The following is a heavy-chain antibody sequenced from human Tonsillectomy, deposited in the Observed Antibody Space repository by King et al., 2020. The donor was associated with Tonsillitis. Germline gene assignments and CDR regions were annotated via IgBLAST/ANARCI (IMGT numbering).Heavy chain of an antibody. CDR2: MYYSGSS. Sequence: QLQESGPGLVKPSETLSLTCTVSGGSISSSGYYWGWIRQPPGKGLEWIGSMYYSGSSYYNPSLRSRVTLSVDTSKNQFSLKLSSVTAADTAVYYCARHVQHFYDSSGYSPGHVHYFDYWGQGTLVTVSS. CDR1: GGSISSSGYY. V-gene: IGHV4-39*01. CDR3: ARHVQHFYDSSGYSPGHVHYFDY. D-gene: IGHD3-22*01. J-gene: IGHJ4*02.